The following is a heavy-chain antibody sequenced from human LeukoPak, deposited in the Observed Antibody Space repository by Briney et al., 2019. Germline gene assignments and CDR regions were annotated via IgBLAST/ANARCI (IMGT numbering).Heavy chain of an antibody. CDR2: INPSGGST. Sequence: ASVKVSCKASGYTFTSYYMHWVRQAPGQGLEWMGIINPSGGSTSYAQKFQGRVTMTRDTSTSTVYMELSSLRSEDTAVYYCARDYAGALLQRPAGWFDPWGQGTLVTVSS. J-gene: IGHJ5*02. V-gene: IGHV1-46*01. CDR1: GYTFTSYY. D-gene: IGHD6-25*01. CDR3: ARDYAGALLQRPAGWFDP.